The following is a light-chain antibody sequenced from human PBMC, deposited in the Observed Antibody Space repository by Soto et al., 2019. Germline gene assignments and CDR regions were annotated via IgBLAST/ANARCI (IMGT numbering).Light chain of an antibody. CDR1: SSDVGGYNY. Sequence: ALTQPASVSGSPGQSITISCTGTSSDVGGYNYVSWYQQHPGKAPKFIIYDVSNRPSGVSNRFSGSKSGNTASLTISGLQAEDEADYYCSSYTTSNTRQIVFGTGT. V-gene: IGLV2-14*01. CDR2: DVS. J-gene: IGLJ1*01. CDR3: SSYTTSNTRQIV.